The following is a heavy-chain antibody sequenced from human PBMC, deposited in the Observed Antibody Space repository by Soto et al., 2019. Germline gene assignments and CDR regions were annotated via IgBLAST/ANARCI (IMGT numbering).Heavy chain of an antibody. J-gene: IGHJ6*02. Sequence: GPSVKVSCKASGYTFTSYDINWVRQATGQGLEWMGWMNPNSGNTGYAQKFQGRVTMTRNTSISTAYMELSSLRSEDTAVYYCARGQAVAGGYYYYYGMDVWGQGTTVTVSS. V-gene: IGHV1-8*01. CDR3: ARGQAVAGGYYYYYGMDV. CDR2: MNPNSGNT. CDR1: GYTFTSYD. D-gene: IGHD6-19*01.